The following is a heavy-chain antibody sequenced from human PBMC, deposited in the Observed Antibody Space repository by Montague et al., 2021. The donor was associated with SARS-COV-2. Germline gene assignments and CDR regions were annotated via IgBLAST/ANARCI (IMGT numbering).Heavy chain of an antibody. Sequence: SLRLSFAASGFTFSSHAMHWVRQAPGKGLEWVAVISYDGFNKYYADSVKGRFTSSRDNSKNTLSLQMNSLRTEDTAVYYCARGGGYRDAFDIWGQGTMVTVSS. CDR2: ISYDGFNK. V-gene: IGHV3-30*04. D-gene: IGHD5-18*01. J-gene: IGHJ3*02. CDR3: ARGGGYRDAFDI. CDR1: GFTFSSHA.